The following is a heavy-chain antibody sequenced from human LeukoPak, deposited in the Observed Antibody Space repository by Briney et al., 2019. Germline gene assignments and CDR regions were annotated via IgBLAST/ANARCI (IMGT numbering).Heavy chain of an antibody. CDR3: ARGLRYFDWLSRFDP. CDR2: IYYSGST. J-gene: IGHJ5*02. D-gene: IGHD3-9*01. CDR1: GGSISSYY. V-gene: IGHV4-59*01. Sequence: PSETLSLTCTVSGGSISSYYWSWIRQPPGKRLEWIGYIYYSGSTNYNPSLKSRVTISVDTSKNQFSLKLSSVTAADTAVYYCARGLRYFDWLSRFDPWGQGTLVTVSS.